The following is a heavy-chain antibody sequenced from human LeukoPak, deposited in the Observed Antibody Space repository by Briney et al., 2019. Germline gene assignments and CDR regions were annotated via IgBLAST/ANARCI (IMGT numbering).Heavy chain of an antibody. V-gene: IGHV3-23*01. CDR2: IGASGADT. J-gene: IGHJ3*01. CDR3: ARRPRDTSGYYLGAFHD. Sequence: GGSLRLSSAASGFTFTNYAVTWVRQAPGKGLEWVSVIGASGADTYYSDSVKGRFTVSRDNSQNTLFLHMSSLRAEDTAVYFCARRPRDTSGYYLGAFHDWGQGTTVTVSS. D-gene: IGHD3-22*01. CDR1: GFTFTNYA.